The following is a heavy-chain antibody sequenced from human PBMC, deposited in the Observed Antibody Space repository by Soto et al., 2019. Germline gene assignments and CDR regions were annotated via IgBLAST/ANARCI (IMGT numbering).Heavy chain of an antibody. CDR2: IYSGETT. Sequence: LRLSCAASGFNVNSDYMNWVRQTPGKGLEWVASIYSGETTYYADSVRGRFTISSDKSKNTLYFQLSSLRIEDTAVYYCTRDGRGLGRLSLFEYWGQGVLVTVSS. D-gene: IGHD2-21*02. J-gene: IGHJ4*02. V-gene: IGHV3-53*01. CDR1: GFNVNSDY. CDR3: TRDGRGLGRLSLFEY.